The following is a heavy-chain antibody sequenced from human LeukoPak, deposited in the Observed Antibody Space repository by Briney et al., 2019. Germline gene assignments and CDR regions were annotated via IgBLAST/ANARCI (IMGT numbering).Heavy chain of an antibody. CDR1: GSTFSSYA. J-gene: IGHJ4*02. Sequence: GGSLRLSCAASGSTFSSYAMSWVRQAPGKGLEWVSAISGSGGSTYYADSVKGRFTISRDNSKNTLYLQMNSLRAEDTAVYYCAKDLGDYGDYYFDYWGQGTLVTVSS. CDR2: ISGSGGST. D-gene: IGHD4-17*01. CDR3: AKDLGDYGDYYFDY. V-gene: IGHV3-23*01.